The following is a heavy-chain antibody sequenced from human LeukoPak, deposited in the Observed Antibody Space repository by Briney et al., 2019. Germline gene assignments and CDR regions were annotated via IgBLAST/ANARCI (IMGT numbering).Heavy chain of an antibody. J-gene: IGHJ4*02. D-gene: IGHD3-22*01. CDR3: ARGDYYDSSGYSHTDY. CDR1: GYILSELS. Sequence: ASVKVSCKVSGYILSELSMHWVRQAPGKGLEWMGGFDPEDDERIYAQKFQGRVTMTEDTSTDTAYMELSSLRSEDTAVYYCARGDYYDSSGYSHTDYWGQGTLVTVSS. CDR2: FDPEDDER. V-gene: IGHV1-24*01.